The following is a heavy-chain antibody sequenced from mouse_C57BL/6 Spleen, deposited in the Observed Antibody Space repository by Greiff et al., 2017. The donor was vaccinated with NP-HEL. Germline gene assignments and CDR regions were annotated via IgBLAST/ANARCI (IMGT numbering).Heavy chain of an antibody. CDR1: GYTFTDYE. J-gene: IGHJ4*01. V-gene: IGHV1-15*01. Sequence: VQLQQSGAELVRPGASVTLSCKASGYTFTDYEMHWVKQTPVHGLEWIGAIDPETGGTAYNQKFKGKAILTADKSSSTAYMELRSLTSEDSAVYYCTRMTYDYDRDYAMDYWGQGTSVTVSS. CDR2: IDPETGGT. D-gene: IGHD2-4*01. CDR3: TRMTYDYDRDYAMDY.